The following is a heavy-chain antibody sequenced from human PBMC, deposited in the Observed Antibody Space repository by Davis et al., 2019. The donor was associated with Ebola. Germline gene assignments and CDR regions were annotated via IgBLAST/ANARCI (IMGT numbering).Heavy chain of an antibody. CDR1: GGSMSSYW. D-gene: IGHD1/OR15-1a*01. CDR2: IYYGGST. J-gene: IGHJ5*02. CDR3: ARGAIDNWNNVWFDP. V-gene: IGHV4-59*01. Sequence: PSETLSLTCTVSGGSMSSYWWNWIRQPPGKGLEWIGHIYYGGSTNYNPSLKSRVTMSVDMSKKQFSLKLTSVTAAGTAVYFCARGAIDNWNNVWFDPWGQGTLVTVSS.